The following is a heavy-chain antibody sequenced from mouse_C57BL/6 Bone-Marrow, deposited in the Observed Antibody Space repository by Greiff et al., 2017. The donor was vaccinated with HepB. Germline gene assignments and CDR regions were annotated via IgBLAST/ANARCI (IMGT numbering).Heavy chain of an antibody. CDR1: GFNIKDDY. CDR3: TTSYYGPHFDY. Sequence: EVQLQQSGAELVRPGASVKLSCTASGFNIKDDYMHWVKQRPEQGLEWIGWIDPENGDTEYASKFQGKATITADTSSNTAYLQLSSLTSEETAVYYCTTSYYGPHFDYWGQGTTLTVSS. J-gene: IGHJ2*01. CDR2: IDPENGDT. D-gene: IGHD1-2*01. V-gene: IGHV14-4*01.